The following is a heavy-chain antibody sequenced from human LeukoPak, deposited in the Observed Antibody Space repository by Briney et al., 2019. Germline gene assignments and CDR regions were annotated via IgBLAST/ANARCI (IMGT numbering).Heavy chain of an antibody. J-gene: IGHJ5*02. D-gene: IGHD2-21*02. CDR1: GFTFTSSA. CDR2: IVVGSGNT. Sequence: GASVKVSCKASGFTFTSSAMQWVRQARGQRLEWIGWIVVGSGNTNYAQKFQERVTITRDMSSSTAYMELSSLRSEDTAVYYCAASDCGGDCYRLAWGQGTLVTVSS. CDR3: AASDCGGDCYRLA. V-gene: IGHV1-58*02.